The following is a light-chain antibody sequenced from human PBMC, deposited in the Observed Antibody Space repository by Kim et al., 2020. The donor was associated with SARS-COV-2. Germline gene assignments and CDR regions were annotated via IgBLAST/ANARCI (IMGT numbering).Light chain of an antibody. CDR2: GAS. CDR1: QSVSSN. Sequence: VSPGERATLSCRASQSVSSNLAWYQQKPGQAPRLLIYGASTRATGIPARFSGSGSGTEFTLTISSLQSEDSAVYYCQQYNTWPPYTFGQGTKLEIK. V-gene: IGKV3-15*01. CDR3: QQYNTWPPYT. J-gene: IGKJ2*01.